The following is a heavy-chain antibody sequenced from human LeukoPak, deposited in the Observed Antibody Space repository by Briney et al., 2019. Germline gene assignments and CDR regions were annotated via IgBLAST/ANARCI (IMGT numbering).Heavy chain of an antibody. CDR1: GFTFDDYT. CDR2: ISWDGGST. D-gene: IGHD1-26*01. V-gene: IGHV3-43*01. CDR3: ATGEGATYFDY. Sequence: PGGSLRLSCAASGFTFDDYTMHWVRQAPGKGLEWVSLISWDGGSTYYADSVKGRFTISRDNSKNSLYLQMNSLRTEDTALYYCATGEGATYFDYWGQGTLVTVSS. J-gene: IGHJ4*02.